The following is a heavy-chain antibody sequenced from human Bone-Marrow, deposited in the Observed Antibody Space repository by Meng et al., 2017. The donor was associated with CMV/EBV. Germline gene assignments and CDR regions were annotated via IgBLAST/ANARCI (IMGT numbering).Heavy chain of an antibody. CDR2: IYHSGST. D-gene: IGHD2-2*01. J-gene: IGHJ5*02. Sequence: SETLSLTCTVSGYSISSGYYWGWIRQPPGKGLEWIGSIYHSGSTYYNPSLKSRVTISVDTSKNQFSLKLSSVTAADTAVYYCARVGCSSTSCYRGPWFDPWGQGTLVTVSS. CDR1: GYSISSGYY. V-gene: IGHV4-38-2*02. CDR3: ARVGCSSTSCYRGPWFDP.